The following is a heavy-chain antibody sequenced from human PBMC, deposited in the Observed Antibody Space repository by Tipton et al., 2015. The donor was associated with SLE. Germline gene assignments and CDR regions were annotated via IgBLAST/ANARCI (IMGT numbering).Heavy chain of an antibody. J-gene: IGHJ4*02. Sequence: SLRLSCAASGFTFSDYYMSWIRQAPGKGLEWISYISSSGSTIYYVDSVKGRFTISRDNAKNSLYLQMNSLRAEDTAVYYCARDGVWFGDPRGYWGQGTLVTVSS. CDR1: GFTFSDYY. D-gene: IGHD3-10*01. CDR3: ARDGVWFGDPRGY. CDR2: ISSSGSTI. V-gene: IGHV3-11*01.